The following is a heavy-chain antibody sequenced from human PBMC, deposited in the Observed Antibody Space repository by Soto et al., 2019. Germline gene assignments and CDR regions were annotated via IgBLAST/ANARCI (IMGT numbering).Heavy chain of an antibody. V-gene: IGHV3-23*01. D-gene: IGHD2-8*01. Sequence: EVQLLESGGGLVQPGGSLRLSCSASGFNFGSYGMSWVRQAPGKGLEWVSGLTASGVNTYYTDSVKGRFTISRDNSRNTVYLQMSGLRVEDTAVFQCAKGLGNAKEVWGQGTTVTVSS. J-gene: IGHJ6*02. CDR1: GFNFGSYG. CDR3: AKGLGNAKEV. CDR2: LTASGVNT.